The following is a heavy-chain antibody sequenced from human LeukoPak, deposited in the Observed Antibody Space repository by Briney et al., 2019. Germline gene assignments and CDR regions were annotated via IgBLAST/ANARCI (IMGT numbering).Heavy chain of an antibody. CDR3: AGRFLERLLDY. D-gene: IGHD3-3*01. Sequence: PSETLSLTCTVSGGSISSSSYYWGWIRQHPGKGLEWIGTIYYSGSTYYNPSLKSRVTISVDTSKNQFSLKLSSVTAADTAVYYCAGRFLERLLDYWGQGTLVTVSS. V-gene: IGHV4-39*01. J-gene: IGHJ4*02. CDR2: IYYSGST. CDR1: GGSISSSSYY.